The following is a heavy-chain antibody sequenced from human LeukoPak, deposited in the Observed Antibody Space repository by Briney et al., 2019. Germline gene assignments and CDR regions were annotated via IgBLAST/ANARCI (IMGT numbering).Heavy chain of an antibody. J-gene: IGHJ3*02. V-gene: IGHV3-15*01. D-gene: IGHD2-2*02. Sequence: PGGSLRLSCAASGFSFTNAWMSWVRRAPGKGLEWVGRIKSKNNGGTTDYATPVKGRFTISRDDSKNTLYLEMDSLKTEDTAVYYCTTEGCLSTRCYTPNAFDIWGPGTVVTVSS. CDR1: GFSFTNAW. CDR3: TTEGCLSTRCYTPNAFDI. CDR2: IKSKNNGGTT.